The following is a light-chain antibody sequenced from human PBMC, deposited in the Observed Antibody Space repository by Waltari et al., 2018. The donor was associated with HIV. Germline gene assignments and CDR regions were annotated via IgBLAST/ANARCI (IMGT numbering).Light chain of an antibody. Sequence: SYELTQPPSVSVSPGQTARITCSGDALPQQYATWYQQKPGQAPVLGLYKDSERPSGSPERFSGSSSGTTGPLTIRGVQAEDEADYYCQSADSSGTYPVFGTGTKVTVL. V-gene: IGLV3-25*03. CDR1: ALPQQY. CDR2: KDS. J-gene: IGLJ1*01. CDR3: QSADSSGTYPV.